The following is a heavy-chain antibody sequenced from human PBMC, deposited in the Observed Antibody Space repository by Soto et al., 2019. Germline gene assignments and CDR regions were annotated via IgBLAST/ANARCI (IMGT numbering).Heavy chain of an antibody. V-gene: IGHV3-49*03. Sequence: GGSLRLSCTASGFTFGDYAMSWFRQAPGKGLEWVGFIRSKAYGGTTEYAASVKGRFTISIDDSKSIAYLQMNSLKTEDTAVYYCTSGDIVVESSSKTYYMDVWGKGTTVTVSS. J-gene: IGHJ6*03. CDR2: IRSKAYGGTT. CDR3: TSGDIVVESSSKTYYMDV. D-gene: IGHD2-2*01. CDR1: GFTFGDYA.